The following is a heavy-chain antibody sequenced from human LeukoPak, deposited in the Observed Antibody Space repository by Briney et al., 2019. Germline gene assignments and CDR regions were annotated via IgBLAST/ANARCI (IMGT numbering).Heavy chain of an antibody. CDR2: ISYDGSNK. CDR3: ARSELGPYDSSGYSDY. Sequence: GRSLRLSCAASGFTFSSYAMHWVRQAPGKGLEWVAVISYDGSNKYYADSVKGRFTISRDNTKNSLYLQMNSLRAEDTAVYYCARSELGPYDSSGYSDYWGQGTLVTVSS. CDR1: GFTFSSYA. V-gene: IGHV3-30*04. J-gene: IGHJ4*02. D-gene: IGHD3-22*01.